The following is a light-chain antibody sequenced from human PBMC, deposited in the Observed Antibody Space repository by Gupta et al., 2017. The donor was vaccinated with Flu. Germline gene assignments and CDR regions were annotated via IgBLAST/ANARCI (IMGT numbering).Light chain of an antibody. CDR2: DAS. CDR3: RQEDSCPFT. CDR1: QGVSDR. V-gene: IGKV1-16*01. J-gene: IGKJ2*01. Sequence: DIEMTQSPTSFSASVGDRVTITCRASQGVSDRLGWFQQKPGRAPQSLIYDASTMQTGVPSRFSGNGSGTDFILTIRGLQPEDSATYSCRQEDSCPFTFGQGTKVEIK.